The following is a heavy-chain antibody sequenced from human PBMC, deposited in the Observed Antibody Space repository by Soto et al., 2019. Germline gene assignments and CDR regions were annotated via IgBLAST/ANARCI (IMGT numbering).Heavy chain of an antibody. CDR1: GFTFGDYA. CDR2: IRSKAYGGTT. V-gene: IGHV3-49*04. J-gene: IGHJ4*02. D-gene: IGHD2-2*01. Sequence: PGGSLRLSCTASGFTFGDYAMSWVRQAPGKGLEWVGFIRSKAYGGTTEYAASVKGRFTISRDDSKSIAYLQMNSLKTEDTAVYYCTRIRGGLEYCSSTSCYALDYWGQGTLVTVS. CDR3: TRIRGGLEYCSSTSCYALDY.